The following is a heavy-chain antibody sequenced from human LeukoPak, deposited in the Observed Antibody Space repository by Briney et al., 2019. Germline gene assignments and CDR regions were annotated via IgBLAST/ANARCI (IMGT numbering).Heavy chain of an antibody. D-gene: IGHD2-2*01. Sequence: SETLSLTCAVYGGSFSGYYWSWIRQPPGKGLEWIGEINHSGSTNYNPSLKSRVTISVDTSKNQFSLKLSSVTAADTAVYYCARGGVIRQPDIVVVPAARPSNWFDPWGQGTLVTVSS. V-gene: IGHV4-34*01. J-gene: IGHJ5*02. CDR3: ARGGVIRQPDIVVVPAARPSNWFDP. CDR1: GGSFSGYY. CDR2: INHSGST.